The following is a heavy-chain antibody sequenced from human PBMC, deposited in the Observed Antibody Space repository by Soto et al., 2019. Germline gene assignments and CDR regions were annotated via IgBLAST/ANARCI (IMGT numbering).Heavy chain of an antibody. CDR1: GYSFTGNC. J-gene: IGHJ6*02. Sequence: ASVKVCWEDCGYSFTGNCISWVRQAPGQGLEWMGWISAYNGNTNYAQKLQGRVTMTTDTSTSTAYMELRSLRSDDTAVYYCAREEWLRGYYYYGMDVWG. CDR3: AREEWLRGYYYYGMDV. CDR2: ISAYNGNT. D-gene: IGHD5-12*01. V-gene: IGHV1-18*01.